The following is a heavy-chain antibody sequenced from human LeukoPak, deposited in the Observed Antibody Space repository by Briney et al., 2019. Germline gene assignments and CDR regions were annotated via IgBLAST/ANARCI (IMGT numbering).Heavy chain of an antibody. D-gene: IGHD2-21*01. V-gene: IGHV3-48*02. J-gene: IGHJ4*02. CDR1: GFTFSTYT. Sequence: QPGGSLRLSCAASGFTFSTYTMNWVRQAPGKGLEWVSTVSDSRDVHYSDSVKGRFTISRDNARNSLYLQMNSLRDEDTAVYYCTRDGLRTAHFDYWGQGTLVTVSS. CDR3: TRDGLRTAHFDY. CDR2: VSDSRDV.